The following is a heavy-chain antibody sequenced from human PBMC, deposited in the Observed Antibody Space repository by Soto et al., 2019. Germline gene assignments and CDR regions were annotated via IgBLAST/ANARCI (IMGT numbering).Heavy chain of an antibody. Sequence: GAEVKKPGASVKVSCKTSGFTFTNYYINWVRQAPGQGLEVMGWISAYSGNTNYAQNLQGRVTMTTDTSASIAYLELRSLRSDDTAVYFCARGDTYYVNWYFDYWGQGTLVTVSS. CDR2: ISAYSGNT. V-gene: IGHV1-18*01. J-gene: IGHJ4*02. D-gene: IGHD1-1*01. CDR3: ARGDTYYVNWYFDY. CDR1: GFTFTNYY.